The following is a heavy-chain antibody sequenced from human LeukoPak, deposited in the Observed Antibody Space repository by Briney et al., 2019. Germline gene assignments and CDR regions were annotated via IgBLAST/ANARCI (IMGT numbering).Heavy chain of an antibody. Sequence: PGRSLRLSCAASGFTFSSYGMHWVRQAPGKGLEWVAVISYDGSNKYYADSVKGRFTISRDNSKNTLYLQMNSLRAEDTAVYYCAKTVSGYYGSGRYRFHYGMDVWGKGTTVTVSS. CDR1: GFTFSSYG. CDR2: ISYDGSNK. D-gene: IGHD3-10*01. CDR3: AKTVSGYYGSGRYRFHYGMDV. V-gene: IGHV3-30*18. J-gene: IGHJ6*04.